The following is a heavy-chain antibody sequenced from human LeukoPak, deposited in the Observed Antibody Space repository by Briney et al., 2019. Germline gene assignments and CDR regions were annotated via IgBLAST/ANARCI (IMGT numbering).Heavy chain of an antibody. Sequence: GASVKVSCKASGYTFTSYGISWVRQAPGQGLEWMGWISAYNGNTNYAQKLQGRVTMTTDTSTSTAYMELRSLRSDDTAVYYCARAKQLWGYCSGGSCYVAFDIWGQGTMVTVSS. D-gene: IGHD2-15*01. CDR1: GYTFTSYG. V-gene: IGHV1-18*01. J-gene: IGHJ3*02. CDR3: ARAKQLWGYCSGGSCYVAFDI. CDR2: ISAYNGNT.